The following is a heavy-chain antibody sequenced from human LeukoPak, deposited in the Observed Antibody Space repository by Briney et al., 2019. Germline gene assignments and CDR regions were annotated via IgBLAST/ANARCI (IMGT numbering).Heavy chain of an antibody. Sequence: PSETLSLTCTVSGGSISSYYWSWIRQPPGKGLEWIGYIYYSGSTNYNPSLKSRVTISVDTSKNQFSLKLSSVTAADTAVYYCARDLAAAGTRWFDPRGQGTLVTVSS. CDR3: ARDLAAAGTRWFDP. CDR2: IYYSGST. D-gene: IGHD6-13*01. J-gene: IGHJ5*02. CDR1: GGSISSYY. V-gene: IGHV4-59*01.